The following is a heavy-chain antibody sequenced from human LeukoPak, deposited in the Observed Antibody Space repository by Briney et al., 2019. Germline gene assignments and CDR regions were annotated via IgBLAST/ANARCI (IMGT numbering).Heavy chain of an antibody. CDR2: ISSSSSTI. D-gene: IGHD4-17*01. V-gene: IGHV3-48*01. CDR3: ARTDYGDYAPPYDAFDI. Sequence: GGSLRLSCAASGFTFSSYSMNWVRQAPGKGLEWVSYISSSSSTIYYADSVKGRFTISRDSAKNSLYLQMNSLRAEDTAVYYCARTDYGDYAPPYDAFDIWGQGTMVTVSS. J-gene: IGHJ3*02. CDR1: GFTFSSYS.